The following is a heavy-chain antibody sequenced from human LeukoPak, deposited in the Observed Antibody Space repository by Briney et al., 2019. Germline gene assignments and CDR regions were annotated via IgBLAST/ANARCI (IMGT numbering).Heavy chain of an antibody. Sequence: GASVKVSCKASGYTFTGYYMHWVRQAPGQGLEWMRWINPNSGGTNYAQKFQGRVTMTRDTSISTAYMELSRLRSDDTAVYYCARDRVLLWFGELPNRGFDYWGQGTLVTVSS. V-gene: IGHV1-2*02. J-gene: IGHJ4*02. CDR2: INPNSGGT. CDR1: GYTFTGYY. D-gene: IGHD3-10*01. CDR3: ARDRVLLWFGELPNRGFDY.